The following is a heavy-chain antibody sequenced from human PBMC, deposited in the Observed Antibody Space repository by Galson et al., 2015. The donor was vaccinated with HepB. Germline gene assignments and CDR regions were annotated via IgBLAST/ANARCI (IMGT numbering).Heavy chain of an antibody. J-gene: IGHJ4*02. V-gene: IGHV3-23*01. CDR3: AKEVDDCRGYGCGILAPFAF. Sequence: SLRLSCAAYGFTFSSYAMGWVRQGPGKGLEWVSGINGGAGSTYYGDSVKGRFTISRDNSKNTLYLQMNSLRAEDTAVYHCAKEVDDCRGYGCGILAPFAFWGQGTLGTVS. D-gene: IGHD3-22*01. CDR2: INGGAGST. CDR1: GFTFSSYA.